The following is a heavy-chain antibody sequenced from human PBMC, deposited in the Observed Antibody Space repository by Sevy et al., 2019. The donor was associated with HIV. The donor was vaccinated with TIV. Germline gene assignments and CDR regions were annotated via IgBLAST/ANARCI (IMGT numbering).Heavy chain of an antibody. CDR2: IRDSGDST. J-gene: IGHJ3*02. Sequence: GGSLRLSCAASGFRFSSYAMSWVRQAPGKGLEWVSVIRDSGDSTHYADSVKGRFTISRDNSKNTLYLQMNSLRAEDTAVYYCAKGNYHILTGYRTGSAFDIWGQGTMVTVSS. CDR3: AKGNYHILTGYRTGSAFDI. V-gene: IGHV3-23*01. D-gene: IGHD3-9*01. CDR1: GFRFSSYA.